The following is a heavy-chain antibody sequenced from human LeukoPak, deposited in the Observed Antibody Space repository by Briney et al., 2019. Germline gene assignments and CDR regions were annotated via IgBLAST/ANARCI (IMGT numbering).Heavy chain of an antibody. CDR1: GFTFSSYG. D-gene: IGHD3-3*01. Sequence: GGSMRLSCAAAGFTFSSYGMHWVRQAPGNGLEWVAVIPYDGGNKYYADFVKGRFTISRDNSKNTLYLQMNSLRAEDTAVYYCANLDFLHSLGEDVFWSGYYTNYWGQGTLVTVSS. V-gene: IGHV3-30*18. CDR2: IPYDGGNK. J-gene: IGHJ4*02. CDR3: ANLDFLHSLGEDVFWSGYYTNY.